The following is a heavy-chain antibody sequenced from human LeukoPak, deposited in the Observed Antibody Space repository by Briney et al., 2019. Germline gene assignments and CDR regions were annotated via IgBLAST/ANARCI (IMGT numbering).Heavy chain of an antibody. D-gene: IGHD3-10*01. CDR2: IRYDGSNK. J-gene: IGHJ4*02. Sequence: PGGSLRPSCAASGFTFSSYGMHWVRQAPGKGLEWVAFIRYDGSNKYYADSVKGRFTISRDNSKNTLYLQMNSLRAEDTAVYYCAKDQAVRGVIITGVFDYWGQGTLVTVSS. V-gene: IGHV3-30*02. CDR1: GFTFSSYG. CDR3: AKDQAVRGVIITGVFDY.